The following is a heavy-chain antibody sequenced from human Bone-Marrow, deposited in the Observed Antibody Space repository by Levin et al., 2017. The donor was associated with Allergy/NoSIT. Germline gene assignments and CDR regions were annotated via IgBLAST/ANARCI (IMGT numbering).Heavy chain of an antibody. CDR3: ARGLSDYDPYTFEY. CDR1: SDSTSRYF. J-gene: IGHJ4*02. D-gene: IGHD5-12*01. CDR2: ILFSGSS. Sequence: SETLSLTCSVSSDSTSRYFWSWIRQAPGKGLEFLGYILFSGSSNYNPSLKSRVSMSVDSSKKQFSLELTSVSTADTAVYYCARGLSDYDPYTFEYWGQVILVTVSS. V-gene: IGHV4-59*01.